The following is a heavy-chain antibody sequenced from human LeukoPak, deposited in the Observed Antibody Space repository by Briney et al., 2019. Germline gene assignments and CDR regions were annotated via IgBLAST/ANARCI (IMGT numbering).Heavy chain of an antibody. J-gene: IGHJ6*04. CDR3: ARGYYYGSGSYYYSYYYGMDV. Sequence: PSETLSLTCTVSGGSVSSGSYYWSWIRQPPGKGLEWIGYIYYGGSTNYNPSLKSRVTISVDTSKNQFSLKLSSVTAADTAVYYCARGYYYGSGSYYYSYYYGMDVWGKGTTVTVSS. V-gene: IGHV4-61*01. D-gene: IGHD3-10*01. CDR2: IYYGGST. CDR1: GGSVSSGSYY.